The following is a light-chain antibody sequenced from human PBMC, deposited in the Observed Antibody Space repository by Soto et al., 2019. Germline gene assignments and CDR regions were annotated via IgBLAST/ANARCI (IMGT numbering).Light chain of an antibody. Sequence: DIQMTQSPSSLSAFVGDRVTITCRASQSIASYLNWYQQKPGKAPQLLIYAASSLQSGVPSRFSGIGSGTDFTLTISSLQPEDFATYYCQESDSSPPTFGQGTKLEIK. V-gene: IGKV1-39*01. J-gene: IGKJ2*01. CDR1: QSIASY. CDR3: QESDSSPPT. CDR2: AAS.